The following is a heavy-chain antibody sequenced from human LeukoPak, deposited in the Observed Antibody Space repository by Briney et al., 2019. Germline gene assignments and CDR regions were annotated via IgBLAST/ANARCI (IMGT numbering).Heavy chain of an antibody. CDR3: ARADKRNLDAFDI. CDR1: GYSVTSYW. Sequence: GESLQISCKGSGYSVTSYWISWVRQMPGKGLEWMGRIDPSDSYTNYSPSFQGHVTISADKSISTAYLQWSSLKASDTAMYYCARADKRNLDAFDIWGQGTMVTVSS. CDR2: IDPSDSYT. D-gene: IGHD1-14*01. V-gene: IGHV5-10-1*01. J-gene: IGHJ3*02.